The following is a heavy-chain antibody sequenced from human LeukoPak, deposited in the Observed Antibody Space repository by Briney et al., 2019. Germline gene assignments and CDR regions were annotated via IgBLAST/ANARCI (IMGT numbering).Heavy chain of an antibody. V-gene: IGHV3-30-3*01. CDR3: ARDRPYQLLIHYGMDV. D-gene: IGHD2-2*01. CDR1: GFTFSSYA. CDR2: ISYDGSNK. J-gene: IGHJ6*02. Sequence: GGSLRLSCAASGFTFSSYAMHWVRQAPGKGLEWVAVISYDGSNKYYADSVKGRFTISRDNSKNTLYLQMNSLRAEDTAVYYCARDRPYQLLIHYGMDVTG.